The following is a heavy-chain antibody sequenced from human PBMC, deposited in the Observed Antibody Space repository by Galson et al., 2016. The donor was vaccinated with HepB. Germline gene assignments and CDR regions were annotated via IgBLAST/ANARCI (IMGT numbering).Heavy chain of an antibody. CDR1: GYTFTGYY. D-gene: IGHD2-15*01. CDR3: VRNWIPCNGGNCHDY. J-gene: IGHJ4*02. V-gene: IGHV1-2*02. CDR2: INPHNGDT. Sequence: SVKVSCKASGYTFTGYYVHWVRQAPGQGLESLGWINPHNGDTRYAQRFQGRVSLTRDKSVNTASLEVNRLTPDDRASYYCVRNWIPCNGGNCHDYWGQGTLVTVSS.